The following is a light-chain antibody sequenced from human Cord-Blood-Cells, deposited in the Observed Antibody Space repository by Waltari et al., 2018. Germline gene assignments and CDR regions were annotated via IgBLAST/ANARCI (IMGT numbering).Light chain of an antibody. J-gene: IGLJ3*02. CDR1: GSDVGGYNY. CDR2: DVS. V-gene: IGLV2-11*01. Sequence: QSALTPPRSASGSPGQSATISCTGTGSDVGGYNYVSWYQQHPGTAPKLMIYDVSKRPSGVPDRFSGSKSGNTASLTISGLHAEDEADYYCCSYAGSYTWVFGGGTKLTVL. CDR3: CSYAGSYTWV.